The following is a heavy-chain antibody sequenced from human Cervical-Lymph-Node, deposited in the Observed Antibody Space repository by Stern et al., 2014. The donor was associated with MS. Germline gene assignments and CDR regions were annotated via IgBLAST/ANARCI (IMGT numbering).Heavy chain of an antibody. D-gene: IGHD3-3*01. CDR1: GGNLSNYA. V-gene: IGHV1-69*06. CDR3: AIEDFRGFDY. Sequence: VQLVESGPEVRKPGSSVKVSCKASGGNLSNYAVSWVRQAHGHGLEWMGGIIAIFGTPNYSQGFQDRVTISAGKSTNTAYMELRGMRDEDTAVYYCAIEDFRGFDYWGQGTLGTVSS. J-gene: IGHJ4*02. CDR2: IIAIFGTP.